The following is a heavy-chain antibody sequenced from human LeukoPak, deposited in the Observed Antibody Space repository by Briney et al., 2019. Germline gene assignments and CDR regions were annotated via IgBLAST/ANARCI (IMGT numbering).Heavy chain of an antibody. V-gene: IGHV3-74*01. J-gene: IGHJ4*02. D-gene: IGHD6-13*01. CDR2: INSDGSDT. CDR3: ARGSWSAAGTSIDY. Sequence: PGGSLRLSCAASGFTLSSYWMHWVRQAPGKGLVWVSRINSDGSDTIYGDSVKGRLTISRDNAANTLYLQMNSLRAEDTAVYYCARGSWSAAGTSIDYWGQGTLVTVSS. CDR1: GFTLSSYW.